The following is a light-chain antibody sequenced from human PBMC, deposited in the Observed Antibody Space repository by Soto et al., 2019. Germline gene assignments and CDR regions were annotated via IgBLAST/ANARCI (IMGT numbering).Light chain of an antibody. CDR1: QSVSSSS. J-gene: IGKJ1*01. Sequence: EIVLTQSPGTLSLSPGERATLSCSASQSVSSSSLAWYQQKRGQAPRLLIHDASSRATGIPDRFSGSGSGTDFTLTISRLEPEDFAVYYCQHYGGSPRTFGQGTKVEVK. V-gene: IGKV3-20*01. CDR3: QHYGGSPRT. CDR2: DAS.